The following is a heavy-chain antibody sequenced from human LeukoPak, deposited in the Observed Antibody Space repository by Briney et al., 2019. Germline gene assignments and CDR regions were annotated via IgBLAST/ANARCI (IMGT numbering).Heavy chain of an antibody. J-gene: IGHJ6*03. CDR3: ARDGGPYYYYYMDV. V-gene: IGHV4-39*07. Sequence: YNPSLKSRVTISVDTSKNQFSLKLSSVTAADTAVYYCARDGGPYYYYYMDVWGKGTTVTVSS. D-gene: IGHD3-10*01.